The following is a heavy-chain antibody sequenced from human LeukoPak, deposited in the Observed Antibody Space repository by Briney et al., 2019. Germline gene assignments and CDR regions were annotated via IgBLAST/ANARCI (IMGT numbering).Heavy chain of an antibody. V-gene: IGHV4-34*01. CDR1: GGSFSGYY. CDR3: AITYLAVAGKRDY. D-gene: IGHD6-19*01. CDR2: INHSGST. J-gene: IGHJ4*02. Sequence: SETLSLTCAVYGGSFSGYYWSWIRQPPGKGLEWIGEINHSGSTNYNPSLKSRVTISVDTSKNQFSLKLSSVTAADTAVYYCAITYLAVAGKRDYWGQGTLVTVSS.